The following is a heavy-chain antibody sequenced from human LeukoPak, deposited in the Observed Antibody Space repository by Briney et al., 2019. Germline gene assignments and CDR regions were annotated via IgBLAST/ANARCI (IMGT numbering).Heavy chain of an antibody. V-gene: IGHV1-69*06. CDR1: GGTFSSYA. CDR3: AVMGDRFPFDY. Sequence: ASVKVSCKASGGTFSSYAISWGRKAPGQGLERVGGVIPIFGTANYAQKFQGRVTITADKSTNTAYMELSSLRSEYTAVYYCAVMGDRFPFDYWGQGTLVTVSS. CDR2: VIPIFGTA. D-gene: IGHD1-26*01. J-gene: IGHJ4*02.